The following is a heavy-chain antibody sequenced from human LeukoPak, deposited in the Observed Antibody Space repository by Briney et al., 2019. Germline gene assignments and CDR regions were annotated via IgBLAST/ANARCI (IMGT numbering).Heavy chain of an antibody. J-gene: IGHJ4*02. CDR1: GFTFSSYA. Sequence: GGSLRLSCAASGFTFSSYAMSWVRQAPGKGLEWVSAISGSGGSTYYADSVKGRFTISRDNSKNTLYLQMNSLRAEDTAVYYCAKEKPLWFGELLSGSDYWGQGTLVTVSS. CDR2: ISGSGGST. D-gene: IGHD3-10*01. V-gene: IGHV3-23*01. CDR3: AKEKPLWFGELLSGSDY.